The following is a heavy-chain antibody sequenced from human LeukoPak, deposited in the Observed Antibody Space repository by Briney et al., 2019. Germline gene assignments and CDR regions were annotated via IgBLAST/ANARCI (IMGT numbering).Heavy chain of an antibody. D-gene: IGHD6-13*01. CDR1: GGSIRSSSYW. Sequence: SKTLSLTCTVSGGSIRSSSYWWGWIRQPPGKGLEWFGSMYHSGSAYYNPSLKSRVTISVDTSKSQFSLNLNSVTAADAAIYYCARVRAAAVPYYFDFWGQGTLVTVSS. J-gene: IGHJ4*02. V-gene: IGHV4-39*07. CDR3: ARVRAAAVPYYFDF. CDR2: MYHSGSA.